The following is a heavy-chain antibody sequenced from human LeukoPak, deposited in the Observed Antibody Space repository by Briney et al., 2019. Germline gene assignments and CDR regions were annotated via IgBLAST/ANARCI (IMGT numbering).Heavy chain of an antibody. V-gene: IGHV3-21*01. CDR1: GFTFTSYS. D-gene: IGHD1-26*01. CDR2: ISSHGNHI. J-gene: IGHJ4*02. CDR3: ARDGQWDLTYYLDS. Sequence: PGGSLRLSCAGSGFTFTSYSLNWVRQAPGEGLELVSCISSHGNHIYYAAPVKGRFTVSRDDATNSVFLQMNSLRAADTGIYYCARDGQWDLTYYLDSWGQGILVSVSS.